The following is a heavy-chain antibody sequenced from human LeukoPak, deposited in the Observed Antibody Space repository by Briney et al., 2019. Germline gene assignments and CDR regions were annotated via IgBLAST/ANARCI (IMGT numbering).Heavy chain of an antibody. V-gene: IGHV4-39*01. D-gene: IGHD5-24*01. Sequence: KPSETLSLTCTVSGGSIRSSYYYWGWIRQPPGKGLEWIGSIYDSGSTYYNPSLKSRVTISVDTSKNQFSLKLSSVTAADTAVYYCARQLAESRWLQFIGMTKRSVDAFDIWGQGTMVTVSS. CDR1: GGSIRSSYYY. CDR3: ARQLAESRWLQFIGMTKRSVDAFDI. CDR2: IYDSGST. J-gene: IGHJ3*02.